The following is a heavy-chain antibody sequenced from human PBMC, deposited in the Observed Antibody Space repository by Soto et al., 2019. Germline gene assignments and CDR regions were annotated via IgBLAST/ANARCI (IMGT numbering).Heavy chain of an antibody. J-gene: IGHJ4*02. CDR1: DDSIRSYY. V-gene: IGHV4-59*01. D-gene: IGHD2-15*01. CDR3: ARTKIIAAARYFDS. Sequence: PSETLSLTCTVSDDSIRSYYWSWIRQSPGKQLDWIGHIYYTGTTNYSPSLKSRVTMSIDTSQNQFSLRLSSITAADTAIYYCARTKIIAAARYFDSWGPGTLVTVSS. CDR2: IYYTGTT.